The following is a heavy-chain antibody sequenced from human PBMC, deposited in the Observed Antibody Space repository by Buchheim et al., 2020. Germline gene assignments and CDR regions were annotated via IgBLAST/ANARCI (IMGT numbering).Heavy chain of an antibody. V-gene: IGHV1-18*01. J-gene: IGHJ4*02. Sequence: QVQLVQSGAEVKKPGASVKVSCKASGYTFTSYGISWVRQAPGQGLEWMGWISAYNGNTNYAQKLQGRVTMTTDTSTSTAYMELRSLRSDDTAVYYCARAAPYGVYYDILTGYYSGLGPVDYWGQGTL. CDR1: GYTFTSYG. CDR3: ARAAPYGVYYDILTGYYSGLGPVDY. CDR2: ISAYNGNT. D-gene: IGHD3-9*01.